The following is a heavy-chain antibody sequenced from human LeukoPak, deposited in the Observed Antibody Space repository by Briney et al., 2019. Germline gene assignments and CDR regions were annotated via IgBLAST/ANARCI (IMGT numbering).Heavy chain of an antibody. CDR1: GFTFSSYG. V-gene: IGHV3-33*01. Sequence: PGRSLRLSCAASGFTFSSYGMHWIRQAPGKGLEWVAVIWYDGSNKYYADSVKGRFTISRDNSKNTLYLQMNSLRAEDTAVYYCAIDLGGASDYWGQGTLVTVSS. D-gene: IGHD4-23*01. CDR3: AIDLGGASDY. CDR2: IWYDGSNK. J-gene: IGHJ4*02.